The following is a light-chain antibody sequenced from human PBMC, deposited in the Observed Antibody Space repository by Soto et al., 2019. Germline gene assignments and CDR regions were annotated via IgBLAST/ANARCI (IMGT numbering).Light chain of an antibody. CDR3: QLSYSSPPT. Sequence: MTQSPSSLSASVEDRDIITCLAGQSISNHLTWYQQIPGKAPKLLIFAASSLQSGVPSRFSGSRSGPDFTLTISCLQPEDFAPYYCQLSYSSPPTFGHGTKVDI. CDR2: AAS. J-gene: IGKJ1*01. V-gene: IGKV1-39*01. CDR1: QSISNH.